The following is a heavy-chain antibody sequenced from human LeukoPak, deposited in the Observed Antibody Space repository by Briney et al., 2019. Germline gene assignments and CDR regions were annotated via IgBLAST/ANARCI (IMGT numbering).Heavy chain of an antibody. CDR3: ASLDTAKQPLANH. D-gene: IGHD5-18*01. V-gene: IGHV3-7*03. J-gene: IGHJ5*02. CDR1: GLTVSNHW. CDR2: IREERGQE. Sequence: PGGSLRLSCVASGLTVSNHWMRWVRQAPGKGLEWVANIREERGQEYYVDSVKGRFTISKNSAKNSLYLQMNTLRVEDTAMYYCASLDTAKQPLANHWGQGTLVTVSS.